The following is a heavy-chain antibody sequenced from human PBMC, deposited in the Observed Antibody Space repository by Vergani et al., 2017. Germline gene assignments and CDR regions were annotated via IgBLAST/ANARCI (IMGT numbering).Heavy chain of an antibody. J-gene: IGHJ6*03. D-gene: IGHD6-6*01. CDR1: GYSFTSYW. V-gene: IGHV5-51*03. Sequence: EVQLVQSGAEVKKPGESLKISCKGSGYSFTSYWIGWVRQMPGKGLEWVGILYPGDSDTRYSPSFQGQVTISADKSISTAYLQWSSLKASDTAMYYCARSGGSSVYYYYYMDVWGKGTTVTVSS. CDR2: LYPGDSDT. CDR3: ARSGGSSVYYYYYMDV.